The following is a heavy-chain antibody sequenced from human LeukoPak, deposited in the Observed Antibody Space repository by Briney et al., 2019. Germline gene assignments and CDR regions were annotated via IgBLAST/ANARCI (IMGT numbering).Heavy chain of an antibody. CDR3: ARSLYYYGSDSFDM. Sequence: SETLSLTCTVSGGSISSYYWNWIRQPPGKGLEWIGYIYYSGSTNYNPSLKSRVSISVDTSKNQFSLKLSSVTAADTAVYYCARSLYYYGSDSFDMWGQGTMVTVSS. CDR2: IYYSGST. CDR1: GGSISSYY. D-gene: IGHD3-10*01. V-gene: IGHV4-59*01. J-gene: IGHJ3*02.